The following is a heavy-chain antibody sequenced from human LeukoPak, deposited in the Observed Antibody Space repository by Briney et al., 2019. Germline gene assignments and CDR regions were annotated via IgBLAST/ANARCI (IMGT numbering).Heavy chain of an antibody. CDR3: ARPGSWGMIDDAFDI. J-gene: IGHJ3*02. CDR1: GYTLTELS. Sequence: GASVKVSCKVSGYTLTELSMHWVRQAPGKGLEWMGGFDPEDGETIYAQKFQGRVTMTRDTSISTAYMELSRLRSDDTAIYYCARPGSWGMIDDAFDIWGQGTMVTVSS. V-gene: IGHV1-24*01. D-gene: IGHD3-22*01. CDR2: FDPEDGET.